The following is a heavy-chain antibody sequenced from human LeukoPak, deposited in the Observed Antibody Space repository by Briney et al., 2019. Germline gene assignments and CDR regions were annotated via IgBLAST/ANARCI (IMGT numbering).Heavy chain of an antibody. V-gene: IGHV4-30-4*01. CDR2: IYYSGST. J-gene: IGHJ4*02. CDR3: ARGISNQDSSGYYYDY. Sequence: PSQTLSLTCTVSGGSISSGDYYWSWIRQPPGKGLEWIGYIYYSGSTYYNPSLKSRVTISVDTSKNQFSLKLSSVTAADTAVYYCARGISNQDSSGYYYDYWGQGTLVTVSS. CDR1: GGSISSGDYY. D-gene: IGHD3-22*01.